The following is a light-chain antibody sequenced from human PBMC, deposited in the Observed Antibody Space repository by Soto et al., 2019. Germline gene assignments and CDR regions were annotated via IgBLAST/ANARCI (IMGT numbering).Light chain of an antibody. CDR2: FAS. Sequence: DTVMTQSPLSLPVTPGEPASISCRSSQSLLESNGHKYLNWYLQKPGQSPQLLIYFASTRASGVPDRVSGHGISPEFYPKNRKVGAEDVGVYYCMQALRTPAFGQGTKVEIK. J-gene: IGKJ1*01. V-gene: IGKV2-28*01. CDR1: QSLLESNGHKY. CDR3: MQALRTPA.